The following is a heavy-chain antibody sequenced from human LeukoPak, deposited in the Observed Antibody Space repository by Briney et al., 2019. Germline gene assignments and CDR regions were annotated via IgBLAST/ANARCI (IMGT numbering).Heavy chain of an antibody. Sequence: SETLSLTCTVSGGSISSYYWSWIRQPAGKGLEWIGRIYTGGSTNYNPSLKSRVTMSLDTSKNQFSLKLSSVTAADTAVYYCARANIAARQLDYWGQGTLVTVSS. J-gene: IGHJ4*02. D-gene: IGHD6-6*01. CDR2: IYTGGST. CDR1: GGSISSYY. CDR3: ARANIAARQLDY. V-gene: IGHV4-4*07.